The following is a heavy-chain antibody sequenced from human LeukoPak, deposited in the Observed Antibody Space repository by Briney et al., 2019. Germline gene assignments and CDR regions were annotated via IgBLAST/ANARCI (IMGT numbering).Heavy chain of an antibody. CDR3: ASDASLCGGDCYPYWYFDL. D-gene: IGHD2-21*02. CDR2: ISSSSSYI. V-gene: IGHV3-21*01. J-gene: IGHJ2*01. CDR1: GFTFSSYG. Sequence: PGGSLRLSCAASGFTFSSYGLNWVRQAPGKGLEWVSSISSSSSYIYYADSVKGRFTISRDNAKNSLYLQMNSLRAEDTAVYYCASDASLCGGDCYPYWYFDLWGRGTLVTVSS.